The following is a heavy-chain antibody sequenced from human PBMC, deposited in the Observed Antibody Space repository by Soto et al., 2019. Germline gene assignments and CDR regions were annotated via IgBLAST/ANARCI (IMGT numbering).Heavy chain of an antibody. D-gene: IGHD1-7*01. CDR2: INCNGGST. CDR3: AKRPLELHMYDY. J-gene: IGHJ4*02. CDR1: GFTFDDYG. Sequence: GGSLRLSCAASGFTFDDYGMSWVRQAPGKGLEWVSGINCNGGSTDYADSVKGRFTISRDNAKNTLFLQINSLRAEDTAVYYCAKRPLELHMYDYWGQGTLVTVSS. V-gene: IGHV3-20*04.